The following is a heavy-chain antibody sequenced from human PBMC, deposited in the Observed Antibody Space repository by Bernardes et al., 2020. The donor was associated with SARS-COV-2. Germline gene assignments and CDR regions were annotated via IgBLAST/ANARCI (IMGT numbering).Heavy chain of an antibody. Sequence: GGSLRLSCAASGFSFRSSWMHWVRQAPGTGLVWVSRINGDGRNPAYADSVKGRFTISRDNAKNTLYLQMNSLRAEDTAVYYCEVNYYYGMDVWGQGTTVTVSS. CDR2: INGDGRNP. V-gene: IGHV3-74*01. CDR1: GFSFRSSW. CDR3: EVNYYYGMDV. J-gene: IGHJ6*02.